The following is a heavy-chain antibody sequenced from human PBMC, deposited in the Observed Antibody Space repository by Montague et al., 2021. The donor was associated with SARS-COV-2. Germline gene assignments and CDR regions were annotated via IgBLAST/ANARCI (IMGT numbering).Heavy chain of an antibody. Sequence: SETLSLTCSVSGNSLSNSSYFWGWIRQPPRKGLEWIGSFYFGGKFFYNSSLERRVTISVDTSKNQSSLQLSSVTASDTAVYYCARHSGGSEVAGLDYWGQGILVTVSS. J-gene: IGHJ4*02. CDR2: FYFGGKF. CDR1: GNSLSNSSYF. CDR3: ARHSGGSEVAGLDY. D-gene: IGHD6-19*01. V-gene: IGHV4-39*01.